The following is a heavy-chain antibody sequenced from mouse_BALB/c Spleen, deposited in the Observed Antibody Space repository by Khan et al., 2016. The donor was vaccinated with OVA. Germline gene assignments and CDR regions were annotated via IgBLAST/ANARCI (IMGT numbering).Heavy chain of an antibody. CDR2: IDPYNGGT. CDR3: ARGGYGGFAY. J-gene: IGHJ3*01. D-gene: IGHD2-2*01. V-gene: IGHV1S135*01. CDR1: GYAFTSYI. Sequence: IQLVQSGPELVKPGASVKVSCKASGYAFTSYIMYWVKQSHRKSLEWIGYIDPYNGGTSYNQKFKGKATLTVDKSSTTAYMHLNSLTSEDSAVYYCARGGYGGFAYWGQGTLVTVSA.